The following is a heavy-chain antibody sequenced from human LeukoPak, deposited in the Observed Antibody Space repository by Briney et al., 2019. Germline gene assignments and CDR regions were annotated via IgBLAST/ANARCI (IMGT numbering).Heavy chain of an antibody. CDR2: INPSSGDT. Sequence: ASVKVSCKASAYTFTDYYVHWVRQAPGQGLEWMGRINPSSGDTNYAQNFQGRVTMTRDTSTSTVYMELSSLRSEDTAVYYCAKQLGYCSDGSCYFPYWGQGTLVTVSS. CDR1: AYTFTDYY. V-gene: IGHV1-2*06. D-gene: IGHD2-15*01. J-gene: IGHJ4*02. CDR3: AKQLGYCSDGSCYFPY.